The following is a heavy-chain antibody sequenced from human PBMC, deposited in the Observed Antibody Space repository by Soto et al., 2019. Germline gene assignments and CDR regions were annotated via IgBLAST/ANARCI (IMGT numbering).Heavy chain of an antibody. CDR2: IYYSGSA. CDR3: ARGEAGVAGRLDY. J-gene: IGHJ4*02. Sequence: QVQLQQSGPGLVKPSQTLSLTCTVSDAFISTATFYWIRQLPGEALEWIGYIYYSGSAYYNSSLRSRATLSLDTSKSEFSLTLTSLTAADTAVYYCARGEAGVAGRLDYWGQGTLVTVSS. D-gene: IGHD6-19*01. V-gene: IGHV4-31*03. CDR1: DAFISTATFY.